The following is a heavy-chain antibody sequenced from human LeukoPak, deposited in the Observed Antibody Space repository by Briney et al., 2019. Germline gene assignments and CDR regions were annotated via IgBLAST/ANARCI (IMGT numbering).Heavy chain of an antibody. CDR1: GFTFSSYW. J-gene: IGHJ4*02. D-gene: IGHD5-18*01. CDR2: INSDGSST. Sequence: GGSLRLSCVASGFTFSSYWMHWVRHAPGKGLVWVSRINSDGSSTDYADSVKGRFTISRDNAKNTLYLQMNSLRAEDTAVYYCARGYSYAYVDYWGQGTLVTVSS. V-gene: IGHV3-74*01. CDR3: ARGYSYAYVDY.